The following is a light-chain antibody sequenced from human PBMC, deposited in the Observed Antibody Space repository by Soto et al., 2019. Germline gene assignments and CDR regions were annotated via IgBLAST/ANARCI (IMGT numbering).Light chain of an antibody. CDR1: QGLLYGDGHTY. CDR3: MQATHWPPT. CDR2: KVS. Sequence: DVVITQSPLSLPVSLGQPASVSCKASQGLLYGDGHTYLNWFQLRPGQSPRRLICKVSDRDSGVPDRFSGSGSGTDFTLKISRVEADDVGLYYCMQATHWPPTFGQGTKVDIK. V-gene: IGKV2-30*01. J-gene: IGKJ1*01.